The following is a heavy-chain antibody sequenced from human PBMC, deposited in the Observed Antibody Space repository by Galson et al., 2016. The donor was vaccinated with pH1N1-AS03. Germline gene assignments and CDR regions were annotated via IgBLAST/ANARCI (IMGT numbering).Heavy chain of an antibody. CDR2: IKSKIDGGTT. J-gene: IGHJ3*02. D-gene: IGHD2-2*01. CDR1: GFTFSNAW. Sequence: SLRLSCAASGFTFSNAWMTWVRQVPGKGLEWVGRIKSKIDGGTTDYAASIKGRFTIPRDDTKNTLYLQMNSLKLEDTAVYSCSTWHYCGSTNCPPDAFDIWGRGTMVTVSS. CDR3: STWHYCGSTNCPPDAFDI. V-gene: IGHV3-15*01.